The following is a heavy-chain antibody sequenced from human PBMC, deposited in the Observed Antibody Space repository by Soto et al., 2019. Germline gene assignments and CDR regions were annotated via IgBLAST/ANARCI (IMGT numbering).Heavy chain of an antibody. D-gene: IGHD6-13*01. V-gene: IGHV3-30-3*01. CDR2: ISYDGSNK. Sequence: GGSLRLSCAASGFTFSSYAMHWVRQAPGKGLEWVAVISYDGSNKYYADSVKGRFTISRDNSKNTLYLQMNSLRAEDTAVYYCARDIGSGIAAAGTDYYYYYGMDVWGQGTTVTVSS. CDR3: ARDIGSGIAAAGTDYYYYYGMDV. J-gene: IGHJ6*02. CDR1: GFTFSSYA.